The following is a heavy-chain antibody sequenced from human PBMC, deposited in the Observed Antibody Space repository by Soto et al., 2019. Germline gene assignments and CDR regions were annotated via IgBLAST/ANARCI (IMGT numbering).Heavy chain of an antibody. D-gene: IGHD2-21*01. Sequence: QVALVQSGAEVKEPGASVKVSCKTSGYTFTTFGIAWVRQDPGQGLEWVAWISAHNGDKKYAKSVQDRDTLTTHTLTSTAYMELRNLKNDDTARYFCARVYCGHGCFSVGDFDYWGQGTLITVSS. V-gene: IGHV1-18*01. CDR3: ARVYCGHGCFSVGDFDY. CDR2: ISAHNGDK. CDR1: GYTFTTFG. J-gene: IGHJ4*02.